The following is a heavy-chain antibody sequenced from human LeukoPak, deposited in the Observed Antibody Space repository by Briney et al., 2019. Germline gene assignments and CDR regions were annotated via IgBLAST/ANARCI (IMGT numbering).Heavy chain of an antibody. V-gene: IGHV3-9*01. CDR3: AKDTESYDSSGYFDY. J-gene: IGHJ4*02. CDR2: ISWNSGSI. CDR1: GFTFDDYA. Sequence: PGGSLRLSCAASGFTFDDYAMHWVRQAPGKGLEWASGISWNSGSIGYADSVKGRFTISRDNAKNSLYLQMNSLRAEDTALYYCAKDTESYDSSGYFDYWGQGTLVTVSS. D-gene: IGHD3-22*01.